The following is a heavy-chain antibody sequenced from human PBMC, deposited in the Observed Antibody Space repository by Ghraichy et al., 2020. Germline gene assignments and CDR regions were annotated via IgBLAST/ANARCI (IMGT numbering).Heavy chain of an antibody. CDR2: ISSSSTYI. J-gene: IGHJ4*02. Sequence: GGSLRLSCAASGFIFGSYNMNWLRQAPGKGLEWVSSISSSSTYIYYADSVKGRFTISRDNAKNSLYLQMNSLRAEDTAVYYCAPTLTITTPFDYWGQGTLVTVSS. D-gene: IGHD4-11*01. CDR3: APTLTITTPFDY. CDR1: GFIFGSYN. V-gene: IGHV3-21*01.